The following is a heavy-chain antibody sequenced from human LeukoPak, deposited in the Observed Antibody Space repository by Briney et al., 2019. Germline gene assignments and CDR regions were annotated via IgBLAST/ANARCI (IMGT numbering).Heavy chain of an antibody. V-gene: IGHV4-34*01. CDR2: INHSGST. D-gene: IGHD2-2*01. CDR1: GGSFSGYY. J-gene: IGHJ4*02. CDR3: ARTPTAVVPAANFDY. Sequence: SVTLSLTCAVYGGSFSGYYWSWIRQPPGKGLEWIGEINHSGSTNYNPSLKSRVTISVDTSKNQFSLKLSSVTAADTAVYYCARTPTAVVPAANFDYWGQGTLVTVSS.